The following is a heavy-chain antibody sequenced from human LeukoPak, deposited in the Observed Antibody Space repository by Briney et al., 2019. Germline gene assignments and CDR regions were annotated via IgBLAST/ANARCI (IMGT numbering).Heavy chain of an antibody. V-gene: IGHV1-18*01. D-gene: IGHD6-19*01. CDR2: ISAYNGNT. Sequence: GASVKVSCKASGYTFTSYGISWVRQAPGQGLEWMGWISAYNGNTNYAQELQGRVTMTTDTSTSTAYMELRSLRSDDTAVYYCARVPHYSSGDYYYYYMDVWGKGTTVTISS. CDR1: GYTFTSYG. CDR3: ARVPHYSSGDYYYYYMDV. J-gene: IGHJ6*03.